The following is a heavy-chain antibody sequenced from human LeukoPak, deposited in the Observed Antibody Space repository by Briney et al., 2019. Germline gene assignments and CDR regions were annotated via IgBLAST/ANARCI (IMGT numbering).Heavy chain of an antibody. Sequence: PSETLSLTCSVSGGSIGTYYWSWIRQPPGKGLEWIGYIYYSGSTNYNPSLKSRVTMSIDTSQNQFSLKLSSVTAADTAVYYCARRQDYDFWSGYINNWFDPWGQGTLVTVSS. CDR2: IYYSGST. D-gene: IGHD3-3*01. J-gene: IGHJ5*02. CDR3: ARRQDYDFWSGYINNWFDP. V-gene: IGHV4-59*12. CDR1: GGSIGTYY.